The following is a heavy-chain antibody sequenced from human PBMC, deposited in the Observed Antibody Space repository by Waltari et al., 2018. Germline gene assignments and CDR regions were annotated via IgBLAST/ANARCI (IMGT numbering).Heavy chain of an antibody. D-gene: IGHD1-26*01. V-gene: IGHV3-9*01. CDR2: ISWNSDNI. CDR1: GSHCDVYA. Sequence: VQLVESGGGLVQPGRSLGISCAVSGSHCDVYAMHWVLQAPGKGLEWVSGISWNSDNIGYADSVKGRFTISRDNAKNSLYLQMNSLRPEDTALYYCAKGHSGSYGLKDWGQGTLVTVSS. CDR3: AKGHSGSYGLKD. J-gene: IGHJ4*02.